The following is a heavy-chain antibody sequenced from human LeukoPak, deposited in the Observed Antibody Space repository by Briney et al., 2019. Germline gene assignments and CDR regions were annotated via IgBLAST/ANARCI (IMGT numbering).Heavy chain of an antibody. V-gene: IGHV4-61*02. CDR1: GGSLSIGGYY. J-gene: IGHJ3*02. Sequence: SQTLSLTCTDSGGSLSIGGYYRSWLRPPAGTGLEWIGRIYSSGCTNCHPSLTNRSTISVDTYKNHFSLHLTSVPAADTAVYYCARVIRRDGYNYDGFDIWGQGTMVTVSS. D-gene: IGHD5-24*01. CDR2: IYSSGCT. CDR3: ARVIRRDGYNYDGFDI.